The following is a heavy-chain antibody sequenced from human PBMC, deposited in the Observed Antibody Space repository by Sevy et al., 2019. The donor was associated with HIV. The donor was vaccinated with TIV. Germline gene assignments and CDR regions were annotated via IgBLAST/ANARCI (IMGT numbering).Heavy chain of an antibody. J-gene: IGHJ4*02. Sequence: GESLKISCKGSAYTFTTHWIGWVRQMPGKGLEWMGIMSPGDSDPRYSPSFQGQVTMSVDKSVSTAYLQWHRLETSDTAIYYCARLDSYSIGWSPRYYFDYWGQGTLVTVS. CDR1: AYTFTTHW. CDR2: MSPGDSDP. CDR3: ARLDSYSIGWSPRYYFDY. V-gene: IGHV5-51*01. D-gene: IGHD6-19*01.